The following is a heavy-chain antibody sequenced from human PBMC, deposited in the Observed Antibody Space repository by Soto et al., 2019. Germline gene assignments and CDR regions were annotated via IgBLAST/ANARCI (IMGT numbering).Heavy chain of an antibody. CDR1: GFSLSNARMG. CDR3: ARMTLYCSGGSLCPFYGMDV. Sequence: SGPTLVNPTETLTLTCTVSGFSLSNARMGVSWIRQPPGKALEWLAHIFSNDEKSYSTSLKSRLTISKDTSKSQVVLTMTNMDPVDTATYYCARMTLYCSGGSLCPFYGMDVWGQGTTVTVSS. J-gene: IGHJ6*02. D-gene: IGHD2-15*01. V-gene: IGHV2-26*01. CDR2: IFSNDEK.